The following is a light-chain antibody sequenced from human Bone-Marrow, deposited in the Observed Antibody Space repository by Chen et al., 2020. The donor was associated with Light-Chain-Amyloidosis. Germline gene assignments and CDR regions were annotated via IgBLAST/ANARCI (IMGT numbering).Light chain of an antibody. CDR3: SSYTSSSTLVV. V-gene: IGLV2-14*03. J-gene: IGLJ2*01. Sequence: QSARTQPASVSGSPGQSITISCTGTSSDVGGYNYVSWYQQQPGKAPKLMIYDVSNRPSGVSNRFSGSKSGNTASLSISWLQAEDEADYYCSSYTSSSTLVVFGGGTKLTVL. CDR1: SSDVGGYNY. CDR2: DVS.